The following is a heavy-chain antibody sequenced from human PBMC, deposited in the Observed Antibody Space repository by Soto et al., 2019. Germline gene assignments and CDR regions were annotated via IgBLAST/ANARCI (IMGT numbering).Heavy chain of an antibody. Sequence: SETLSLTCTVSGGSISSYYWSWIRQPPGKGLEWIGYIYYSGSTNYNPSLKSRVTISVDTSKNQFSLKLSSVTAADTAVYYCARHSYYGARDAFDIWGQGTMVT. CDR3: ARHSYYGARDAFDI. J-gene: IGHJ3*02. V-gene: IGHV4-59*08. D-gene: IGHD1-26*01. CDR2: IYYSGST. CDR1: GGSISSYY.